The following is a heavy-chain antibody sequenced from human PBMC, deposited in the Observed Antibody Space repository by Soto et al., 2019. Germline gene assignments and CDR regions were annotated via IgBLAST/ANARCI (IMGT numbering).Heavy chain of an antibody. CDR2: IFYSGGT. Sequence: ETLSLTCTVSGGSISGHYWGWIRQPPGKAPEWIGQIFYSGGTNYNPSLEGRVTMSVDTSKSQFSLKLSSMTAADTAVYYCARAGGNLDPWGQGTLVTVSS. J-gene: IGHJ5*02. CDR3: ARAGGNLDP. V-gene: IGHV4-59*11. CDR1: GGSISGHY.